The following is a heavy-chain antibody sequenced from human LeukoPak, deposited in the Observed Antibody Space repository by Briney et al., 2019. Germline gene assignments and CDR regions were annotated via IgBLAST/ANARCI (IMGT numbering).Heavy chain of an antibody. CDR1: GFTFSSYA. V-gene: IGHV3-23*01. CDR2: ISGSGGST. CDR3: AKSGCSGGSCYSGTYFDL. D-gene: IGHD2-15*01. Sequence: PGGSLRLSCAASGFTFSSYAMSWVRQAPGKGLEWVSAISGSGGSTYYADSVKGRFTISRDNSKNTLYLQMNSLRAEDTAVYYCAKSGCSGGSCYSGTYFDLWGRGTLVTVSS. J-gene: IGHJ2*01.